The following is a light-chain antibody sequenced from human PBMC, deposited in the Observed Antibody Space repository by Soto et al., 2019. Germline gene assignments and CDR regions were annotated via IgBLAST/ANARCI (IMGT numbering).Light chain of an antibody. CDR3: QRPGV. V-gene: IGKV1-9*01. CDR1: QGISSY. CDR2: GAS. Sequence: DIQLTQSPSFLSASVGDRVTITCRASQGISSYLAWYQQKPEKAPKLLIYGASTLQSGVPSRFSGSGSGTEFTLTISSLQAEDFATYYCQRPGVFGPGTKVDI. J-gene: IGKJ3*01.